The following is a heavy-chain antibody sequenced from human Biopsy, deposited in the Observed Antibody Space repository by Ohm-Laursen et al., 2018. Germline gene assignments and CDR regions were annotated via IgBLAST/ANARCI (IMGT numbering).Heavy chain of an antibody. J-gene: IGHJ4*02. CDR3: ARGEVTFGELIVSLDS. V-gene: IGHV1-18*04. Sequence: ASVKVSCKASGYDFTIHGINWVRQAPGQGLEWMGWIRPLNGDTKYGQKFQDRVTMTTDTSTSTVYMELTSLRSDDTAVYYCARGEVTFGELIVSLDSWGQGTLVTVSS. D-gene: IGHD3-16*02. CDR2: IRPLNGDT. CDR1: GYDFTIHG.